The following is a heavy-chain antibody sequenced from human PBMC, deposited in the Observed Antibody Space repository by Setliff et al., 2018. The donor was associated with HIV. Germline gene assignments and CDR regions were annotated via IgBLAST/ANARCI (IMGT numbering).Heavy chain of an antibody. CDR3: ATIRGYDYDISVQAYFQH. CDR2: FDPEDGET. Sequence: ASVKVSCNVSGSTLTDLSIHWVRQAPGTGLEWMGCFDPEDGETVYAQKFQGRVTMTEDTSTDTAYMELSRLRSEDPAMYFCATIRGYDYDISVQAYFQHWGHGTLVTVSS. J-gene: IGHJ1*01. D-gene: IGHD3-22*01. CDR1: GSTLTDLS. V-gene: IGHV1-24*01.